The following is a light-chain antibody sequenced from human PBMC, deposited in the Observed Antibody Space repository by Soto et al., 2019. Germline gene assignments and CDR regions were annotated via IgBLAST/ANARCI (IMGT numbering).Light chain of an antibody. J-gene: IGLJ1*01. CDR2: EVS. CDR1: SSDVGGYNY. Sequence: QSVLTQPASVSGSPGQSITISCTGTSSDVGGYNYVSWYQQHSGKAPKLMIYEVSNRPSGVSNRFSGSKSGNTASLTISGLQAEDEADYYCSSYTSSSTYNYVFGTGTKVTVL. V-gene: IGLV2-14*01. CDR3: SSYTSSSTYNYV.